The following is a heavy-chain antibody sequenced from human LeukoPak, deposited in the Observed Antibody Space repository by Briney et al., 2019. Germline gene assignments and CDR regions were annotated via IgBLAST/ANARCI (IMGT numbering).Heavy chain of an antibody. CDR3: AKEQHYDSSGYRPRRDYYYGMDV. V-gene: IGHV3-30*18. D-gene: IGHD3-22*01. CDR1: GFTFSSYG. Sequence: GGSLRLSCAAPGFTFSSYGMHWVRQAPGKGLEWVAVISYDGSNKYYADSVKGRFTISRDNSKNTLYLQMNSLRAEDTAVYYCAKEQHYDSSGYRPRRDYYYGMDVWGQGTTVTVSS. J-gene: IGHJ6*02. CDR2: ISYDGSNK.